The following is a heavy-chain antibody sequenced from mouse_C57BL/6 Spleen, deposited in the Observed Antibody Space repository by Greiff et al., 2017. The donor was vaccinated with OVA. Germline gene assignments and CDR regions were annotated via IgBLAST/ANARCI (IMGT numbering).Heavy chain of an antibody. CDR3: TTHSNYFAD. V-gene: IGHV14-4*01. Sequence: VHVKQPGAKLVRPGASVKLSCTASGFNIKDDYMHWVKQRPEQGLEWIGWIDPENGDTEYASKFQGKATITADTSSNTAYLQLSSLTSEDAAVYYCTTHSNYFADWGQGTLVTVSA. D-gene: IGHD2-5*01. J-gene: IGHJ3*01. CDR1: GFNIKDDY. CDR2: IDPENGDT.